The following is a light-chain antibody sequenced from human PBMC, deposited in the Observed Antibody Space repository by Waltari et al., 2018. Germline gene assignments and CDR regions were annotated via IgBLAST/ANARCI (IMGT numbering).Light chain of an antibody. CDR3: QQYYSTPWT. CDR1: TSVLYSSNNKND. J-gene: IGKJ1*01. Sequence: DIVMTQSPDSLPVSLGEKATINCKSRTSVLYSSNNKNDLIWYQQKPGQPPKLLIYWASTRESGVPDRFSGSGSGTDFTLTISSLQAEDVAVYYCQQYYSTPWTFGQGTKVEIK. CDR2: WAS. V-gene: IGKV4-1*01.